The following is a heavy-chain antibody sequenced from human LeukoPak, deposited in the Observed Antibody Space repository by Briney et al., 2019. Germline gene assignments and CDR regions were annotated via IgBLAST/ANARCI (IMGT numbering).Heavy chain of an antibody. D-gene: IGHD6-19*01. J-gene: IGHJ4*02. CDR1: GYTFTSYG. CDR2: ISAYNGNT. CDR3: ARDAPHSSGWGFDY. V-gene: IGHV1-18*01. Sequence: ASVTVSCKASGYTFTSYGISWVRQAPGQGLEWMGWISAYNGNTNYAQKLQGSVTMTTDTSTSTASMELRSLRSDDTAVYYCARDAPHSSGWGFDYWGQGTLVTVSS.